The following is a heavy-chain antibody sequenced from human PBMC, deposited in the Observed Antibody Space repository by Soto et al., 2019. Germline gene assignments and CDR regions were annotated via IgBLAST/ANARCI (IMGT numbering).Heavy chain of an antibody. CDR1: GCTCTDYY. D-gene: IGHD2-15*01. J-gene: IGHJ5*02. V-gene: IGHV1-2*02. Sequence: VASGKVSCRASGCTCTDYYIHGVRQAPGQGLEWMGWINPNSGGTNYAQKFQGRVTMTRDTSISTAYMELSRLISDDTAVYYCARGDVRVVASFDPWGQGALVTVSS. CDR3: ARGDVRVVASFDP. CDR2: INPNSGGT.